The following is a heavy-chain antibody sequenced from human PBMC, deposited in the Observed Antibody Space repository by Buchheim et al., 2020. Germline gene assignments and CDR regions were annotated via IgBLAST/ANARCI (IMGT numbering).Heavy chain of an antibody. CDR1: GFTFSSYA. J-gene: IGHJ4*02. V-gene: IGHV3-30-3*01. CDR3: ASLDSSSWSY. D-gene: IGHD6-13*01. Sequence: VQLLESGGGLVQPGGSLRLSCAASGFTFSSYAMHWVRQAPGKGLEWVAVISYDGSNKYYADSVKGRFTISRDNSKNTLYLQMNSLRAEDTAVYYCASLDSSSWSYWGQGTL. CDR2: ISYDGSNK.